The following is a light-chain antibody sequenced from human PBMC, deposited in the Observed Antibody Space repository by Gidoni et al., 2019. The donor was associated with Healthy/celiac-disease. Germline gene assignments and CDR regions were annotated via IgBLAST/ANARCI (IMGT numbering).Light chain of an antibody. CDR1: QSISSY. CDR2: AAS. J-gene: IGKJ2*01. Sequence: LQMTHSPSSLSASVGDRVTITCRASQSISSYLNWYQQKPGKAPKFLIYAASSLQSGVPSRFSGSGSGRDFTLTISSLQPEDVATYYCQQSYSTPPTFGQGTKLEIK. CDR3: QQSYSTPPT. V-gene: IGKV1-39*01.